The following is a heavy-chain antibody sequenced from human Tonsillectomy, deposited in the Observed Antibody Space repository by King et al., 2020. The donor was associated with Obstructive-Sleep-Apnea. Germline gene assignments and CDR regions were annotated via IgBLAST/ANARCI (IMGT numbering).Heavy chain of an antibody. Sequence: QLQESGPGVVKPSETLSLTCTVSGGSITNYYWSWIRQSPGKGLGWIGHIYYSGSTTYKPSRRSRVTMSVETSKYQFSLRLTSVTAADTAMYFCARGYHSRRDGYNKNPLDHWGQGTLVTVTS. D-gene: IGHD5-24*01. CDR2: IYYSGST. CDR3: ARGYHSRRDGYNKNPLDH. J-gene: IGHJ1*01. V-gene: IGHV4-59*03. CDR1: GGSITNYY.